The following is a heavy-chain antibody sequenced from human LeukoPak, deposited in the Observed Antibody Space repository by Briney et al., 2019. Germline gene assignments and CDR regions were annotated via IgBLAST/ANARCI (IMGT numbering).Heavy chain of an antibody. CDR2: ISSSSSYI. CDR1: GFTFSSYS. CDR3: ARSSGATASALDR. D-gene: IGHD1-26*01. J-gene: IGHJ4*02. Sequence: ESGGSLRLSCAASGFTFSSYSMNWVRQAPGKGLEWVSSISSSSSYIYYADSVKGRFTISRDNAKNSLYLQMNSLRAEDTAVYYCARSSGATASALDRWGQGTLVTVSS. V-gene: IGHV3-21*01.